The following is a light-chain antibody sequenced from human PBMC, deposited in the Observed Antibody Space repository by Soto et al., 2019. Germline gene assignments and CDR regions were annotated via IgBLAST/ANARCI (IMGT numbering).Light chain of an antibody. CDR1: SSNIGAGYD. CDR3: GTWDSSRYV. CDR2: GNS. V-gene: IGLV1-40*01. Sequence: QSVLTQPPSVSGAPGQRVTISCTGSSSNIGAGYDVHWYQQLPGTAPKLLIYGNSNRPSGVPDRFSGSKSGTSATLGITGLQTGDEADYYCGTWDSSRYVFGTGTKVTVL. J-gene: IGLJ1*01.